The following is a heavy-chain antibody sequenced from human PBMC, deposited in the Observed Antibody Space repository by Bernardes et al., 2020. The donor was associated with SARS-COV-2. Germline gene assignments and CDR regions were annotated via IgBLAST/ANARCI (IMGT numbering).Heavy chain of an antibody. V-gene: IGHV4-59*08. CDR3: ARHGKNCTNGVCQTYYYYALDV. CDR1: GDSTKYYY. CDR2: IYSSGTT. D-gene: IGHD2-8*01. J-gene: IGHJ6*02. Sequence: SETLSLTCTVSGDSTKYYYWSWIRQTPGKGLEWIGCIYSSGTTTYNPSLKSRVTISIDTSQNQFSLKLTSVTAADTAIYYCARHGKNCTNGVCQTYYYYALDVWGQGTTVTVSS.